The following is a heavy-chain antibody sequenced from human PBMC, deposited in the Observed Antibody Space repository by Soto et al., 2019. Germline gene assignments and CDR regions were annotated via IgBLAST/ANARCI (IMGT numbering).Heavy chain of an antibody. CDR1: VGSIISGGYY. V-gene: IGHV4-31*03. Sequence: SETLSLTCTFSVGSIISGGYYWSWIRQHPGKGLKWIGYIYYSGSTYYNPSLKSRVTISVDTSKNQFSLKLSSVTAADTAVYYCARVYYGGNSAAFDIWGQGTMVTVSS. J-gene: IGHJ3*02. CDR2: IYYSGST. CDR3: ARVYYGGNSAAFDI. D-gene: IGHD4-17*01.